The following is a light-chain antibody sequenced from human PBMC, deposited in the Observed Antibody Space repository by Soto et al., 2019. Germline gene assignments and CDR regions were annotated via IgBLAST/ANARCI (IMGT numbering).Light chain of an antibody. CDR3: QQYYSTPLT. V-gene: IGKV4-1*01. CDR2: WAS. CDR1: QSVLYSSNNKSY. Sequence: DIVMTQSPDSLAVSLGERATINCKSSQSVLYSSNNKSYLAWFQQKPGQPPKLLIYWASNRESGVHDRFSGSGSGTDFTLSISSLQAGDVAVYYCQQYYSTPLTFGGGTKVEIK. J-gene: IGKJ4*01.